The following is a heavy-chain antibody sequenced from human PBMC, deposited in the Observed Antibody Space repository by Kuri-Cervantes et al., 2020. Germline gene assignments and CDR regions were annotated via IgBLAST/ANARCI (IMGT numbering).Heavy chain of an antibody. J-gene: IGHJ4*02. CDR3: AKPSWSGYFDY. CDR2: ISYDGSNK. Sequence: GGSLRLSCAASGFTFSSYAMHWVRQAPGKGLEWVAVISYDGSNKYHADSVKGRFTISRDNSKNTLYLQMNSLRAEDTAVYYCAKPSWSGYFDYWGQGTLVTVSS. D-gene: IGHD6-13*01. V-gene: IGHV3-30-3*02. CDR1: GFTFSSYA.